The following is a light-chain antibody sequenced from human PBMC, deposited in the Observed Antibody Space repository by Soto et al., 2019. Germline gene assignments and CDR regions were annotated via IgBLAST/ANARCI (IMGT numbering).Light chain of an antibody. CDR1: ENVRTF. V-gene: IGKV3-11*01. Sequence: EVVLTQSPATLSLSPGERATLSCRASENVRTFVDWYQQKPGQAPRLLMFGASNRATGIPARFSGSGSGTDFTLTISNLEPEDFAVYYCQQTLSFPPTFGQGTKV. J-gene: IGKJ1*01. CDR2: GAS. CDR3: QQTLSFPPT.